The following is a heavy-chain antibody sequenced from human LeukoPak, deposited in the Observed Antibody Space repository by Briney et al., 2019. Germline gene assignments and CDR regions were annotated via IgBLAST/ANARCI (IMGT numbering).Heavy chain of an antibody. CDR2: IYYNGYT. CDR3: ARQGGDTMVRGVFRDWFDP. D-gene: IGHD3-10*01. CDR1: GDSISSSIYY. Sequence: PSETLSLTCTVSGDSISSSIYYWGWIRQPPGKGLEWIGCIYYNGYTYYTSSLKSRVTIFVNTSKNQFSLKLISVTAADTAVYYCARQGGDTMVRGVFRDWFDPWGQGTLVTVSS. V-gene: IGHV4-39*01. J-gene: IGHJ5*02.